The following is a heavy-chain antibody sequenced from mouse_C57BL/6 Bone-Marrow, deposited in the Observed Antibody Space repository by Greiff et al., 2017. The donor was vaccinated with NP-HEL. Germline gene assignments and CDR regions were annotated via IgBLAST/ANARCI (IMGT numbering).Heavy chain of an antibody. CDR2: IYPRDGST. J-gene: IGHJ2*01. Sequence: QVQLQQSGPELVKPGASVKLSCKASGYTFTSSDINWVKQRPGQGLEWIGWIYPRDGSTKYNEKFKGKATLTVDTSSSTAYMELHSLTSEYSAVYFCTRRLRDNYFDYWGQGTTLTVSS. CDR1: GYTFTSSD. D-gene: IGHD1-1*01. CDR3: TRRLRDNYFDY. V-gene: IGHV1-85*01.